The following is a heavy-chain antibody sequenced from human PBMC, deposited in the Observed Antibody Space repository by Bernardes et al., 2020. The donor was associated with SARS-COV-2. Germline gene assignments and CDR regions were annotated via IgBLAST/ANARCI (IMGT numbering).Heavy chain of an antibody. J-gene: IGHJ4*02. CDR3: AKLGVYCTSLPCYVDY. V-gene: IGHV3-23*01. CDR2: ISGSGGST. Sequence: GGSLRLSCAASGFTLSSPAMSWVRQAPGKGLEWVSAISGSGGSTYYADSVKDRFTISRDNSKNTLYLQMNSLRAEDTAIYYCAKLGVYCTSLPCYVDYWGQGTQVTVSS. D-gene: IGHD2-8*01. CDR1: GFTLSSPA.